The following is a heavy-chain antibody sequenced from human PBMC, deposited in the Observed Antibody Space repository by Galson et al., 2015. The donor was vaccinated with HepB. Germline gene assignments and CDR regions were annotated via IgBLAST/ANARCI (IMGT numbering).Heavy chain of an antibody. CDR2: ISYDGSNK. Sequence: SLRLSCAASGFTFSSYAMHWVRQAPGKGLEWVAAISYDGSNKYYADSVKGRFTISRDNSKNTLYLQMNSLRAEDTAVYYCARRLVVPAAALDYWGQGTLVTVSS. J-gene: IGHJ4*02. V-gene: IGHV3-30-3*01. CDR3: ARRLVVPAAALDY. D-gene: IGHD2-2*01. CDR1: GFTFSSYA.